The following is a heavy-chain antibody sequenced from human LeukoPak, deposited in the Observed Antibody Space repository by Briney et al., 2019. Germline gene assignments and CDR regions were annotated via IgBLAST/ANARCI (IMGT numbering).Heavy chain of an antibody. D-gene: IGHD4-17*01. V-gene: IGHV3-23*01. CDR3: AKNSYGDYWFFDL. Sequence: GGSLTLSCAASGFTFSNYAVSWVRQAPGKGLQWVSTIGGSGDNRYYEDSVKGRFTISRDNSRNTVYLQVHGLRADDTAVYYCAKNSYGDYWFFDLWGRGTLVTVSS. J-gene: IGHJ2*01. CDR2: IGGSGDNR. CDR1: GFTFSNYA.